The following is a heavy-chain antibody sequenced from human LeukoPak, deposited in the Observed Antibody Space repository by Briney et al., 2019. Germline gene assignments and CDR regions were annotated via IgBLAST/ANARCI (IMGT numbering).Heavy chain of an antibody. CDR2: IYSGGST. D-gene: IGHD3-22*01. CDR1: GFTFSSYG. Sequence: GGSLRLSCAASGFTFSSYGMHWVRQAPGKGLEWVSVIYSGGSTYYADSVKGRFTISRDNSKNTLYLQMNSLRAEDTAVYYCARAPTNYYDSSGYSHYYYYGMDVWGQGTTVTVSS. CDR3: ARAPTNYYDSSGYSHYYYYGMDV. J-gene: IGHJ6*02. V-gene: IGHV3-66*01.